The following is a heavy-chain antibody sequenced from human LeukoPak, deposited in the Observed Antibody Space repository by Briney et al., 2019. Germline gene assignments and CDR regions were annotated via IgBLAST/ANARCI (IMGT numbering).Heavy chain of an antibody. J-gene: IGHJ4*02. Sequence: GSLRHSCAASGFTFSNYAMSWVRQAPGKGLEWVSAIGGRSGGTYYADSVKGRFTISRDNSKNTLDLEMNSLRAEDTAVYYCAKQNGGSYYGWDYLDYWGQGTLVTVSS. CDR1: GFTFSNYA. CDR3: AKQNGGSYYGWDYLDY. V-gene: IGHV3-23*01. D-gene: IGHD1-26*01. CDR2: IGGRSGGT.